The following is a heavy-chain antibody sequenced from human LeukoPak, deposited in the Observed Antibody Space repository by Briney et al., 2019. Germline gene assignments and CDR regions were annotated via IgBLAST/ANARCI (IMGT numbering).Heavy chain of an antibody. CDR3: AREVVAAIQYYYYGMDV. CDR1: GFTFRSYA. J-gene: IGHJ6*02. D-gene: IGHD2-15*01. CDR2: IGGSGRST. Sequence: GGSLRLSCAASGFTFRSYAMNWVRQAPGKGLEWVSTIGGSGRSTFYADSVKGRFTISRDNSKNTLYLQMNSLRAEDTAVYYCAREVVAAIQYYYYGMDVWGQGTTVTVSS. V-gene: IGHV3-23*01.